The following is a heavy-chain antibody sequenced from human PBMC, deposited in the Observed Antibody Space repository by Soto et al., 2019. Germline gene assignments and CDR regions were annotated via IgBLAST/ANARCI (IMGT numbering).Heavy chain of an antibody. D-gene: IGHD2-15*01. CDR1: GFTVSSKY. CDR2: IQSGGPT. J-gene: IGHJ6*03. V-gene: IGHV3-66*01. Sequence: GSLRLSCAASGFTVSSKYMSWVRQAPGKGLEWVSLIQSGGPTYYADSVKGRFTISRDTSENTLHLQMDSLRADDTAVYYCAIDDVLCVRGRRYGILLDVWGKRTPVSDPS. CDR3: AIDDVLCVRGRRYGILLDV.